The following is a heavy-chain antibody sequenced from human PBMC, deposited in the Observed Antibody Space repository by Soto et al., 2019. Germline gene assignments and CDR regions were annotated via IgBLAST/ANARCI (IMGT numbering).Heavy chain of an antibody. CDR3: ARKDATMVRGVISWGMDV. CDR2: ISSSSSYI. D-gene: IGHD3-10*01. J-gene: IGHJ6*02. V-gene: IGHV3-21*01. Sequence: LRLSCASSGFTFSSYSMNWVRQAPGKGLEWVSSISSSSSYIYYADSVKGRFTISRDNAKNSLYLQMNSLRAEDTAVYYCARKDATMVRGVISWGMDVWGQGTTVTVSS. CDR1: GFTFSSYS.